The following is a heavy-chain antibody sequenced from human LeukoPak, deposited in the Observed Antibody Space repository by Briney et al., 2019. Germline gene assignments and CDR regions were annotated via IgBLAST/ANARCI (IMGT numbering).Heavy chain of an antibody. V-gene: IGHV7-4-1*02. CDR2: INTNTGNP. CDR3: AREYGSGSYYPPSCFDY. Sequence: ASVKVSCKASGYTFTSYAMNWVRQAPGQGLEWMGWINTNTGNPTYAQGFTGRFVFSLDTSVSTAYLQISSLKAEDTAVYYCAREYGSGSYYPPSCFDYWGQGTLVTVSS. CDR1: GYTFTSYA. D-gene: IGHD3-10*01. J-gene: IGHJ4*02.